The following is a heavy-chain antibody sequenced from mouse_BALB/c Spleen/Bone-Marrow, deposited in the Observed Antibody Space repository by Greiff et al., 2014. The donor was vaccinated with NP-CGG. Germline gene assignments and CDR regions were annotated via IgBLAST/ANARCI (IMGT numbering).Heavy chain of an antibody. J-gene: IGHJ3*01. CDR3: ARLYDYGWFAY. CDR1: GFDFSRYW. CDR2: INPDSRTI. D-gene: IGHD2-4*01. Sequence: VQLQQPGGGLVQPGRSLKLSCAASGFDFSRYWMSWVRQAPGKGLEWIGEINPDSRTINYSPSLKDKFIISRDNAKNTLYLQMSKVRSEDTALYYCARLYDYGWFAYWGQGTLVTVSS. V-gene: IGHV4-1*02.